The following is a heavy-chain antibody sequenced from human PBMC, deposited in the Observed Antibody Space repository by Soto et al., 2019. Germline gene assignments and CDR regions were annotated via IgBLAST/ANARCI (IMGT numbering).Heavy chain of an antibody. J-gene: IGHJ6*03. CDR3: ARAFSNGYCSGVICYSSSDYDYYYMYV. CDR1: GGSISSYY. D-gene: IGHD2-15*01. Sequence: PSETLSLTCTVSGGSISSYYWSWIRQPPGKGLEWIGYIYYSGSTNYNPSLKSRVTISVDTSKNQFSLKLSSVTAADTAVYYCARAFSNGYCSGVICYSSSDYDYYYMYVWSKGTTVTVSS. CDR2: IYYSGST. V-gene: IGHV4-59*01.